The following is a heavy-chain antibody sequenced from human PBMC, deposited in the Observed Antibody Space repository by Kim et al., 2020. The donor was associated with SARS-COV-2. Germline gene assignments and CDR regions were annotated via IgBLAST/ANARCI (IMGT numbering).Heavy chain of an antibody. D-gene: IGHD3-10*01. CDR3: ARCISGVRGVIISYYGMDV. CDR1: GYTFTSYA. Sequence: ASVKVSCKASGYTFTSYAMNWVRQAPGQGLEWMGWINTNTGNPTYAQGFTGRFVFSLDTSVSTAYLQISSLKAEDTAVYYCARCISGVRGVIISYYGMDVWGQGTTGTVSS. J-gene: IGHJ6*02. CDR2: INTNTGNP. V-gene: IGHV7-4-1*02.